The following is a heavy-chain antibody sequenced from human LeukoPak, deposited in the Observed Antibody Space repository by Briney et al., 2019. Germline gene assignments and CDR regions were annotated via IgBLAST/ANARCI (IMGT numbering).Heavy chain of an antibody. J-gene: IGHJ4*02. Sequence: ASVKVSCKASGYTFTGYYMHWVRQAPGQGLEWMGWVNPNSGGTNYAQKFQGRVTMTRDTSISTASMELSSLRSDDTAVYYCARGGDIVLEPATIDVVDYWGQGTLVTVSS. CDR2: VNPNSGGT. V-gene: IGHV1-2*02. CDR1: GYTFTGYY. D-gene: IGHD2-2*02. CDR3: ARGGDIVLEPATIDVVDY.